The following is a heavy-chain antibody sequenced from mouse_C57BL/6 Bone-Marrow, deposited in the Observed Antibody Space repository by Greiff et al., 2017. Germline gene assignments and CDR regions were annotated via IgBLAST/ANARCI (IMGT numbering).Heavy chain of an antibody. Sequence: EVQLQQSGPELVKPGASVKISCKASGYTFTDYYMNWVKQSHGKSLEWIGDINPNNGGTSYNQKFKGKATLTVDKSSSTAYMELRSLTSEDSAVYYCARSGIYDGYYVSAYWGQGTLVTVSA. D-gene: IGHD2-3*01. J-gene: IGHJ3*01. V-gene: IGHV1-26*01. CDR1: GYTFTDYY. CDR2: INPNNGGT. CDR3: ARSGIYDGYYVSAY.